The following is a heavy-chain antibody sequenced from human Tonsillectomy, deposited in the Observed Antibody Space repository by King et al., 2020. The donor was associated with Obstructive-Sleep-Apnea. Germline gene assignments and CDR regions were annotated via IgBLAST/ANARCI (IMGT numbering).Heavy chain of an antibody. Sequence: LQLQESGPGLVKPSETLSLTCTVSGGSISSSSYYWGWIRQPPGKGLEWIGSIYYSGSTYYNPSLKSRVTISVDTSKNQFSLKLSSVTAADTAVYYWARVWKQYYYDSSGYFRTWYFDLWGRGTLVTVSS. D-gene: IGHD3-22*01. CDR3: ARVWKQYYYDSSGYFRTWYFDL. J-gene: IGHJ2*01. CDR1: GGSISSSSYY. V-gene: IGHV4-39*07. CDR2: IYYSGST.